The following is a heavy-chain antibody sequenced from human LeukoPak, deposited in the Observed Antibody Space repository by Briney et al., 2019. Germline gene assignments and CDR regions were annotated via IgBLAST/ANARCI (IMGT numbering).Heavy chain of an antibody. Sequence: SETLSLTCAVSGGSITTTNWWSWVRQPPEKGLEWIGEVHLSGATNYNPSLESRVSMSIDKSKNHLSLEVTSVTAADTAIYYCTRESGAFSPFGFWGLGTLVTVSS. V-gene: IGHV4-4*02. CDR1: GGSITTTNW. D-gene: IGHD1-26*01. CDR2: VHLSGAT. CDR3: TRESGAFSPFGF. J-gene: IGHJ4*02.